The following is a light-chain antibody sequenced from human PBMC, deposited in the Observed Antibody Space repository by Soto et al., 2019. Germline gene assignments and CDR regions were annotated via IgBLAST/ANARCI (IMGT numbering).Light chain of an antibody. Sequence: DIVMTQSPPSLSVTPGEPASISCRSSQSLLHSDGYNYVDWYVQRPGQSHQLLIYLGSNRASGVPDRLSGRGSGTDFNLKLSKEKTEDGGIYYCMQVVHHPFSFGPGNKVDF. CDR2: LGS. CDR3: MQVVHHPFS. CDR1: QSLLHSDGYNY. V-gene: IGKV2-28*01. J-gene: IGKJ3*01.